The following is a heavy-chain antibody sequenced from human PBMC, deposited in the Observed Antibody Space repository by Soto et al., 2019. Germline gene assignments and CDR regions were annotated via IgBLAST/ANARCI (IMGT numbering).Heavy chain of an antibody. CDR2: INSGSDTI. V-gene: IGHV3-48*02. CDR3: ARPHLDRPTYYGLDV. Sequence: EVQLVESGGGLVPPGGSLSLSCAASGFTLSAYSMNWVRQAPGKGLEWISFINSGSDTIYYGDSVKGRFTISRDNAKNALDLQMNSLRDDDTAVYYCARPHLDRPTYYGLDVWGQGTTVTGS. J-gene: IGHJ6*02. D-gene: IGHD2-21*01. CDR1: GFTLSAYS.